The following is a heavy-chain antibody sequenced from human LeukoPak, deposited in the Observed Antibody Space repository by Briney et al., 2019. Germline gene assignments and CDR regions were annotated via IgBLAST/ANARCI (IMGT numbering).Heavy chain of an antibody. V-gene: IGHV1-2*02. J-gene: IGHJ5*02. CDR2: INPNSGDT. CDR1: GYCFTGYY. CDR3: ARMWSTATFGWNWFDP. Sequence: ASVTVSCKASGYCFTGYYIYWVRQGPGQALEWMGWINPNSGDTNYAKKFQGRVTMTRDTSISTADMELSSLRSDDTAMYYCARMWSTATFGWNWFDPWGQGTLVTLSS. D-gene: IGHD4-11*01.